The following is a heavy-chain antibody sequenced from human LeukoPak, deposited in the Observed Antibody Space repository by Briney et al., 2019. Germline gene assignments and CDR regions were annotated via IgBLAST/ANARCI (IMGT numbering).Heavy chain of an antibody. CDR3: ARVENCSGGSCYGDFDY. D-gene: IGHD2-15*01. V-gene: IGHV1-46*01. Sequence: GASVKVSCRASGHTFISYYIHWVRQAPGQGLEWMGIINPSGGSTSYAQKFQGRVTMTRDTSTSTVYMELRSLRSEDTAVYYCARVENCSGGSCYGDFDYWGQGTLVTVSS. J-gene: IGHJ4*02. CDR2: INPSGGST. CDR1: GHTFISYY.